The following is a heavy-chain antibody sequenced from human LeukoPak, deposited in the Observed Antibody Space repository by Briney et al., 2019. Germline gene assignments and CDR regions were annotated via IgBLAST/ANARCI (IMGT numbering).Heavy chain of an antibody. Sequence: SETLSLTCAVYGGSFSGYYWSWIRQPPGKGLEWIGEINHSGSTNYNPSLKSRVTISVDTSKNQFSLKLSSVTAADTAVYYYASGYSSGWYVYWGQGTLVTVSS. V-gene: IGHV4-34*01. CDR3: ASGYSSGWYVY. D-gene: IGHD6-19*01. CDR2: INHSGST. CDR1: GGSFSGYY. J-gene: IGHJ4*02.